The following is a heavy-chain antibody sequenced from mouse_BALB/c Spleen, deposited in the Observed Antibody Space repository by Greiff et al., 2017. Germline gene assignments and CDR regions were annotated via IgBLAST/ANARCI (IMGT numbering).Heavy chain of an antibody. CDR2: INPYNDGT. V-gene: IGHV1-14*01. J-gene: IGHJ4*01. D-gene: IGHD4-1*01. CDR1: GYTFTSYV. Sequence: VQLKESGPELVKPGASVKMSCKASGYTFTSYVMHWVKQKPGQGLEWIGYINPYNDGTKYNEKFKGKATLTSDKSSSTAYMELSSLTSEDSAVYYCARKDNTGYYAMDYWGQGTSVTVSS. CDR3: ARKDNTGYYAMDY.